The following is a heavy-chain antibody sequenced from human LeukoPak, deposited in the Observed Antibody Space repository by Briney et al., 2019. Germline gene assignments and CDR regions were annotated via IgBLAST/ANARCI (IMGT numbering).Heavy chain of an antibody. J-gene: IGHJ4*02. D-gene: IGHD3-10*01. CDR3: ARGPYYYGSGSSYIHDY. CDR1: GGSISNSNFY. Sequence: SETLSLTCAVSGGSISNSNFYWGCIRQPPGKGLEWIGTIYYSGSTYYNPSLKTRVTMSVDTSKNQFSLKLTSVTAADTAVYYCARGPYYYGSGSSYIHDYWGQGTLVTASS. V-gene: IGHV4-39*01. CDR2: IYYSGST.